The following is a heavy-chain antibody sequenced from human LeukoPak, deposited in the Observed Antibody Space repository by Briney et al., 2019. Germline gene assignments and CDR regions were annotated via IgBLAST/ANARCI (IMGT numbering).Heavy chain of an antibody. Sequence: PSETLSLTCTVSGGSISRYYWSWIRQPPGKGLEWIGYIYYSGSTNYNPSLKSRVTISVDTSKNQFSLKLSSVTAADTAVYYCARGPMVRGVIITGDFDYWGQGTLVTVSS. CDR3: ARGPMVRGVIITGDFDY. CDR1: GGSISRYY. J-gene: IGHJ4*02. V-gene: IGHV4-59*01. D-gene: IGHD3-10*01. CDR2: IYYSGST.